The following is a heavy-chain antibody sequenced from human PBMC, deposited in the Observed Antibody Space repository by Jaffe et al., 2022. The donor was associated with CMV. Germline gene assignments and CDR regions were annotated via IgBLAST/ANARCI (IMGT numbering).Heavy chain of an antibody. CDR2: INPNSGGT. D-gene: IGHD4-17*01. CDR1: GYTFTGYY. J-gene: IGHJ5*02. CDR3: ARGGATVTTTLDEDWFDP. Sequence: QVQLVQSGAEVKKPGASVKVSCKASGYTFTGYYMHWVRQAPGQGLEWMGWINPNSGGTNYAQKFQGRVTMTRDTSISTAYMELSRLRSDDTAVYYCARGGATVTTTLDEDWFDPWGQGTLVTVSS. V-gene: IGHV1-2*02.